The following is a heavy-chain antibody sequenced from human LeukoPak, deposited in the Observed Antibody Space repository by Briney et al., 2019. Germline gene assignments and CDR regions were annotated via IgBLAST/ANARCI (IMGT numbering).Heavy chain of an antibody. CDR1: GGSMSTYC. V-gene: IGHV4-59*01. CDR3: AREHSYYDSSGYYYGSGYFDY. CDR2: IYYSGST. J-gene: IGHJ4*02. D-gene: IGHD3-22*01. Sequence: PSETLSLTCTVSGGSMSTYCWSWIRQPPGKGLEWIGYIYYSGSTNYNPSLKSRVIISVDTSKNQFSLKLSSVTAADTAVYSCAREHSYYDSSGYYYGSGYFDYWGQGTLVTVSS.